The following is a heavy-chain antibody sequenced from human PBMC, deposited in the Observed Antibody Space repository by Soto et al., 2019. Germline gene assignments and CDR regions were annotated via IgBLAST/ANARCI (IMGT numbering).Heavy chain of an antibody. CDR2: ISYDGSNK. J-gene: IGHJ4*02. V-gene: IGHV3-30-3*01. CDR3: AEGIAAAGIPTDY. Sequence: QVQLVESGGGVVQPGRSLRLSCAASGFTFSSYAMHWVRQAPGKGLEWVAVISYDGSNKYYADSVKGRFTISRDNSKNTLYLQMNSLRAEDTAVYYCAEGIAAAGIPTDYWGQGTLVTVFS. D-gene: IGHD6-13*01. CDR1: GFTFSSYA.